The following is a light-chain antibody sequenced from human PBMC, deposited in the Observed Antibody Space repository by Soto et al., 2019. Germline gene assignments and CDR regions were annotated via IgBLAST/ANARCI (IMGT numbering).Light chain of an antibody. Sequence: SVLTQPASVSGSPGQSIAISCTGTSSDVGGYNYVSWYQQHPGEAPKLMIYDVNNRPSGVSNRFSGSKSGNTASLTISGLQAEDEADYYCCSYTTSSTYVFGTGTKVTVL. CDR1: SSDVGGYNY. CDR2: DVN. CDR3: CSYTTSSTYV. V-gene: IGLV2-14*03. J-gene: IGLJ1*01.